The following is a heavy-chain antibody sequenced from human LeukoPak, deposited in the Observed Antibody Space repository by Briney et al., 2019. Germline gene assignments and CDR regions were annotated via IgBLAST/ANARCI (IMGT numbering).Heavy chain of an antibody. J-gene: IGHJ2*01. D-gene: IGHD3-10*01. V-gene: IGHV1-2*02. CDR3: AREGRGWYFDL. CDR1: GYGFTGYY. Sequence: ASVKVPCKASGYGFTGYYMHWVRQAPGQGLEWMGWINPNSGGTNYAQKYQGRVTMTRDTSISTAYLDLSRLRSDDTAVYYCAREGRGWYFDLWGRGTLVTVSS. CDR2: INPNSGGT.